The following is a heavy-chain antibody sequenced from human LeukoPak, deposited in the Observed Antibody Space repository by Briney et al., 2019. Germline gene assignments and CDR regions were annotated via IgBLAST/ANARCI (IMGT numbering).Heavy chain of an antibody. Sequence: ASVKVSCKASGGTFSSYAISWVRQAPGQGLEWMGGIIPIFGTANYAQKFQGRVTITTDESTSTAYMELSSLRSEDTAVYYCARDESMVRGVITGLNYYYMDVWGKGTTVTVSS. CDR2: IIPIFGTA. V-gene: IGHV1-69*05. CDR1: GGTFSSYA. CDR3: ARDESMVRGVITGLNYYYMDV. J-gene: IGHJ6*03. D-gene: IGHD3-10*01.